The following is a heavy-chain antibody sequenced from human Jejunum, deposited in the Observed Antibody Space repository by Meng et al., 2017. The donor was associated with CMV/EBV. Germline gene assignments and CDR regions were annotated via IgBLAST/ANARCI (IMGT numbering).Heavy chain of an antibody. CDR1: GFKVTSIY. V-gene: IGHV3-53*01. CDR2: IYTGGST. Sequence: AVSGFKVTSIYLSWVRQAPGKGLEWVSTIYTGGSTFYTDSVEGRFAISRDTPKNTLYLQMNSLRPEDTAIYYCAKGEGRPHYYFDYWGQGTLVTVSS. CDR3: AKGEGRPHYYFDY. J-gene: IGHJ4*02. D-gene: IGHD1-26*01.